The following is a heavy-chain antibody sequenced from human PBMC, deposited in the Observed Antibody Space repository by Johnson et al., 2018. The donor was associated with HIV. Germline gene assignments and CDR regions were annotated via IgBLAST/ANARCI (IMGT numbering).Heavy chain of an antibody. Sequence: QMQLVESGGGLVQPGGSLRLSCTASGFAFSSYALHWVRQAPGKGLEWVAVISYDGRDAYYADSVKGRFTSSRDNSKNTLYLQMNSLRPEDSAVYYCATLWFGEVSVYDAFDVWGQGTMVTVSS. CDR2: ISYDGRDA. CDR1: GFAFSSYA. D-gene: IGHD3-10*01. V-gene: IGHV3-30*04. J-gene: IGHJ3*01. CDR3: ATLWFGEVSVYDAFDV.